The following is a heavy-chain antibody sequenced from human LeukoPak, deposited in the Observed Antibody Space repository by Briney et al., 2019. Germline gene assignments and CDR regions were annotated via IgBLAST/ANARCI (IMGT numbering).Heavy chain of an antibody. CDR2: IYHSGST. CDR3: ARGYPNYDYVWGSSSTVV. J-gene: IGHJ4*02. V-gene: IGHV4-4*02. D-gene: IGHD3-16*01. Sequence: SGTLSLTCAVSGGSISSSNWWSWVRQPPGKGLEWIGEIYHSGSTNYNPSLKSRVTISVDKSKNQYSLKLSSVTAADTAVYYCARGYPNYDYVWGSSSTVVWGQGTLVTVSS. CDR1: GGSISSSNW.